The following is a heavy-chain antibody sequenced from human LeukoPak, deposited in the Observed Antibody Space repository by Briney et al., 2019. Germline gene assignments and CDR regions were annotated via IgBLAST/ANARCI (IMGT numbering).Heavy chain of an antibody. J-gene: IGHJ4*02. D-gene: IGHD1-7*01. CDR3: ARGRQQRAFLTGTTPFDY. CDR2: INHSGST. CDR1: GGSFSGYY. Sequence: ASETLSLTCAVYGGSFSGYYWSWIRQPPGKGLEWIGEINHSGSTNYNPSLKSRITISVDTSKNQFSLKLSSVTAADTAVYYCARGRQQRAFLTGTTPFDYWGQGTLVTVSS. V-gene: IGHV4-34*01.